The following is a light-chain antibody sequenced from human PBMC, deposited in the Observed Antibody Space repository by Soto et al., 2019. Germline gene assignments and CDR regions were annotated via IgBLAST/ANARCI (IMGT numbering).Light chain of an antibody. Sequence: QSVLTQPASVSGSPGQSITIFCTGTSSDIGIYNFVSWYQQHPGKAPKLMIYNVYSRPSGVSSRFSGSKSGNTVSLTISWLQAEDEADYYCNSYTSASTYVFGTGTKLTVL. J-gene: IGLJ1*01. CDR1: SSDIGIYNF. CDR2: NVY. V-gene: IGLV2-14*03. CDR3: NSYTSASTYV.